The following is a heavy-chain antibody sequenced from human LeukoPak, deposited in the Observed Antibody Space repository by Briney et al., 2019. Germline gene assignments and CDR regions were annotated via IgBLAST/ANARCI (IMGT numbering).Heavy chain of an antibody. V-gene: IGHV1-18*01. Sequence: ASVKVSCKASGYTLTSYGISWVRQAPGQGLEWMGWISAYNGNTNYAQKLQGRVTVTTDTSTSTAYMELRSLRSDHTAVYYCAASTDWFDPWGQGTLVTVSS. CDR2: ISAYNGNT. D-gene: IGHD2-2*01. J-gene: IGHJ5*02. CDR1: GYTLTSYG. CDR3: AASTDWFDP.